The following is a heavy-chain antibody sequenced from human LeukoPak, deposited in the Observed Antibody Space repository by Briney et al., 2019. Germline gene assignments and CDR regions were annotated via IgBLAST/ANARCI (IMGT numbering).Heavy chain of an antibody. CDR2: INPSGGST. J-gene: IGHJ4*02. Sequence: GASVKVSCKASGYTFTSYYMHWVRQAPGQGLEWMGIINPSGGSTSYAQKFQGRVTMTRDMSTSTVYMELSSLRSEDTAVYYCARGSLLYDFWSGSTYADYWGQGTLVTVSS. D-gene: IGHD3-3*01. CDR3: ARGSLLYDFWSGSTYADY. V-gene: IGHV1-46*01. CDR1: GYTFTSYY.